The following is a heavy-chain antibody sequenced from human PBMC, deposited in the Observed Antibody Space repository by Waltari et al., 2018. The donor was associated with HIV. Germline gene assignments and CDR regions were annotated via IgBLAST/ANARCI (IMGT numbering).Heavy chain of an antibody. D-gene: IGHD6-19*01. Sequence: EVHLAESGVGLVQPGGSLRISCAVSGLSGATTPLPWVRQAPGKGLQWVSSIGTSDNSTYYLDSVRGRFLSSRDDSQTTVSLQMDRLTTNDTAVYYCASEAAVSAGPLDSWGQGIAVIVSS. CDR2: IGTSDNST. CDR1: GLSGATTP. J-gene: IGHJ4*02. V-gene: IGHV3-66*01. CDR3: ASEAAVSAGPLDS.